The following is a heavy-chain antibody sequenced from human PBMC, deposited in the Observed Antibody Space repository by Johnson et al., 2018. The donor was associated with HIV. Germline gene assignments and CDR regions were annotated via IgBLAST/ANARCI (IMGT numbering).Heavy chain of an antibody. CDR2: LFSGGST. CDR1: GFTVSSYY. V-gene: IGHV3-66*02. CDR3: AKDRPTITVILVGYDAFDI. Sequence: VQLVESGGGLVQPGGSLRLSCAASGFTVSSYYMSWVRQAPGKGLEWVSVLFSGGSTYYADSVKDRFTISRDNSKNTMYLQMNSLRTEDTAGYYCAKDRPTITVILVGYDAFDIWGQGTMVTVSS. J-gene: IGHJ3*02. D-gene: IGHD3-22*01.